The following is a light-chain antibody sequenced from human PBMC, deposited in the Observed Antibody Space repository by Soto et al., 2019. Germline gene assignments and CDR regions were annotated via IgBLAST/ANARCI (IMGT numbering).Light chain of an antibody. CDR3: AAWDDSLSGYV. Sequence: QSVLTQPPSASGTPGQRVTISCSGSSSNIGINYVYWYQQLPGTAPKLLIYRNNQRPSGVPDRFSGSKSGTSASLAISGLRSEDEADYYCAAWDDSLSGYVFGTGTKVTV. CDR1: SSNIGINY. J-gene: IGLJ1*01. V-gene: IGLV1-47*01. CDR2: RNN.